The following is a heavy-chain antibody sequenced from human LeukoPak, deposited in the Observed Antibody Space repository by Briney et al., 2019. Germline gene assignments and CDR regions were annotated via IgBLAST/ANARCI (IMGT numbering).Heavy chain of an antibody. J-gene: IGHJ4*02. CDR3: AKDGSGSYDFDY. CDR1: GFTFSSYA. V-gene: IGHV3-23*01. D-gene: IGHD3-10*01. Sequence: PGGSLRLSCAASGFTFSSYAMSWVRQAPGKGLEWVSAISGSGGSTYYADSVKGRFTISRDNSKNTLYLQMNSLRPEDTAVYYCAKDGSGSYDFDYWGQGTLVTVSS. CDR2: ISGSGGST.